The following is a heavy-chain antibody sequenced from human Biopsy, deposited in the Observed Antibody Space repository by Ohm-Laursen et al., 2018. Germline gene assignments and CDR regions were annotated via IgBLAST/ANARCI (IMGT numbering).Heavy chain of an antibody. CDR3: ARSFGVVINFEHNWFDP. J-gene: IGHJ5*02. CDR1: GATFSNYA. V-gene: IGHV1-69*06. CDR2: INPMFGTA. D-gene: IGHD3-3*01. Sequence: SVKVSCKASGATFSNYAINWLRQAPGQGLEWMGGINPMFGTAKYAQRFQGRVTITADKSTSTADMELSSLRSDDTAVYYCARSFGVVINFEHNWFDPWGQGTLVTVPS.